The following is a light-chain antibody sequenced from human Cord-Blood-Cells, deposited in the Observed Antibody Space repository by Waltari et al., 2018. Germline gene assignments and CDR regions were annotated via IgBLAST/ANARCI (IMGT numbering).Light chain of an antibody. J-gene: IGLJ1*01. CDR2: EFS. CDR3: SSYTSSSTLYV. Sequence: QSALTPPASVSGSPGQSITISCSGTSRYVGGYKYGSWYQQHPGKAPKLMIYEFSNRPSGVSNRFSGSKSGNTASLTISGLQAEDEADYYCSSYTSSSTLYVFGTGTKVTVL. V-gene: IGLV2-14*01. CDR1: SRYVGGYKY.